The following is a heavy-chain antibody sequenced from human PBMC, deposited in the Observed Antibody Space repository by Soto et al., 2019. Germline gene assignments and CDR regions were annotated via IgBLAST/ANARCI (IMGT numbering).Heavy chain of an antibody. V-gene: IGHV5-10-1*01. D-gene: IGHD3-16*02. CDR2: IDPSDSYT. CDR3: ARLLLSRVDFDP. J-gene: IGHJ5*02. CDR1: GYSFTSYW. Sequence: GESLKISCKSSGYSFTSYWIRWVRQMAGTGLEWMGRIDPSDSYTNYSPSFQGHVTISADKSISTAYLQWSSLKASDTAMYYCARLLLSRVDFDPWGQGTLVTVSS.